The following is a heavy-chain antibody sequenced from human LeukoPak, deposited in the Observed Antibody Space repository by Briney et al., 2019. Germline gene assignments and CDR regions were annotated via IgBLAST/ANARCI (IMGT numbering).Heavy chain of an antibody. CDR1: GGTFSSYA. CDR3: ARDRSSLGYCSSTSCYRHWFDP. J-gene: IGHJ5*02. V-gene: IGHV1-69*04. CDR2: IIPILGIA. D-gene: IGHD2-2*02. Sequence: SVKVSCKASGGTFSSYAISWVRQAPGQGLEWMGRIIPILGIANYAQKLQGRVTMTTDTSTSTAYMELRSLRSDDTAVYYCARDRSSLGYCSSTSCYRHWFDPWGQGTLVTVSS.